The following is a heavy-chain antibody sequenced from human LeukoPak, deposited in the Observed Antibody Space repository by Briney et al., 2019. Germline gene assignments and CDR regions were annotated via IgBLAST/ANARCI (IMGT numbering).Heavy chain of an antibody. D-gene: IGHD5-24*01. V-gene: IGHV4-31*03. Sequence: NPSETLSLTCTVSGGSISSGGYYWSWIRQHPGKGLEWIGYIYYSGSTYYNPSLKSRVTISVDTSKNQFSLKLSSVTAADTAVYYCAREWRWLQFDAFDIWGQGTMVTVSS. J-gene: IGHJ3*02. CDR1: GGSISSGGYY. CDR3: AREWRWLQFDAFDI. CDR2: IYYSGST.